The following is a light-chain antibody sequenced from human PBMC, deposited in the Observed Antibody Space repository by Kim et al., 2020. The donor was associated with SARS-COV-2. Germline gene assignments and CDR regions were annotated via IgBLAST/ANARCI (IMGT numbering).Light chain of an antibody. V-gene: IGLV10-54*01. CDR3: SAWDTSLSAWL. CDR1: NNNVGNQG. CDR2: RNN. Sequence: QTVQLTCTGNNNNVGNQGAAWLQQHRGHPPKLLSYRNNSRPSGISERLSASRSGSTASLTITGLQPEDEADYYCSAWDTSLSAWLFGGGTQLTVL. J-gene: IGLJ3*02.